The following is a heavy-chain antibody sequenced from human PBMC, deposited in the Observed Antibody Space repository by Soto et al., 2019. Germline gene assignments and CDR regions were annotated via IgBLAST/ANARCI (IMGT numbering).Heavy chain of an antibody. Sequence: GGSLRLSCAASGFTFSSYAMHWVRQAPGKGLEYVSAISSNGGSTYYANSVKGRFTISRDNSKNTLYLQMGSLRAEDMAVYYCARAVTTLPSRGYWYFDLWGRGTLVTVSS. CDR1: GFTFSSYA. J-gene: IGHJ2*01. CDR2: ISSNGGST. V-gene: IGHV3-64*01. CDR3: ARAVTTLPSRGYWYFDL. D-gene: IGHD4-17*01.